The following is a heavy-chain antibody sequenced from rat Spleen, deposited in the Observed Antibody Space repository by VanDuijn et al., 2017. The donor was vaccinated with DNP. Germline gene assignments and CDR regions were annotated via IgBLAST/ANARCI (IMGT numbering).Heavy chain of an antibody. V-gene: IGHV2-13*01. CDR2: IWGDGST. J-gene: IGHJ4*01. Sequence: QVQLKESGPDLVQPSQTLSLTCTVSGFSLTSYGVSWVRQPPGKGLEWMGVIWGDGSTAYNSAHKSRLSINRDTSKCQVFLKMYSLQTEDTATYYCARYSTSFVMDAWGQGTSVTVSS. CDR1: GFSLTSYG. D-gene: IGHD1-2*01. CDR3: ARYSTSFVMDA.